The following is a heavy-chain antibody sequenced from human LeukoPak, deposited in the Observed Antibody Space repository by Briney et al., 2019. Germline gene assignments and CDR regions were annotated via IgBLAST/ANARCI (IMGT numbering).Heavy chain of an antibody. J-gene: IGHJ4*02. Sequence: GGSLRLSCAASGRYWLHWVRQAPGKGLVWVSHINSDGSWTSYADSVKGRFTISKDNAKNTVYLQMSNLRVEDTAVYYCVSFYETYWGRGTLVTVSS. V-gene: IGHV3-74*01. CDR3: VSFYETY. CDR1: GRYW. CDR2: INSDGSWT. D-gene: IGHD2/OR15-2a*01.